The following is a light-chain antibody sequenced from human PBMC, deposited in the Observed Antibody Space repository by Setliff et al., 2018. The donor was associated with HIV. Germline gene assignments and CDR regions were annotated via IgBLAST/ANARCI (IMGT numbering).Light chain of an antibody. Sequence: QSALTQPASVSGSPGQSITISCSGTSSDIAAYNLVSWYQQHPGKAPKLMISDVSSRPSGVSNRFSGSKPGSTASLTISGLQPEDEADYYCSSFTISTTWVFGGGTKVTVL. CDR2: DVS. CDR1: SSDIAAYNL. V-gene: IGLV2-14*03. CDR3: SSFTISTTWV. J-gene: IGLJ3*02.